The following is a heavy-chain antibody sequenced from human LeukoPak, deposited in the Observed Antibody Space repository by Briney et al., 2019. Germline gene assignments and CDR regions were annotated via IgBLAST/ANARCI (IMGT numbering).Heavy chain of an antibody. V-gene: IGHV3-53*01. J-gene: IGHJ5*02. CDR3: TRWYCDGDCYSPNNWFDP. CDR2: IYSSGST. CDR1: GFNVSSDY. Sequence: GGSLRLSCAVSGFNVSSDYMTWDRQAPGTGLEWVSVIYSSGSTYYADSVKGRFTISRDNSKNTVYLQMNSLRAEDTAVYYCTRWYCDGDCYSPNNWFDPWGQGTLVTVSS. D-gene: IGHD2-21*02.